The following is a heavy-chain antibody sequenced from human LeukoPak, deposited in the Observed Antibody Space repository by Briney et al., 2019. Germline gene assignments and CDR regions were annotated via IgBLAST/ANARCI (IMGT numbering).Heavy chain of an antibody. V-gene: IGHV3-21*01. J-gene: IGHJ5*02. D-gene: IGHD3-3*01. CDR1: GFTFSSYS. CDR3: ARAYLDWFDP. CDR2: ISSSSSYI. Sequence: GGSLRLSCAASGFTFSSYSMNWVRQAPGKGLEWVSSISSSSSYIYYADSVKGRFTISRDNSKNTLYLQMNSLRAEDTAVYYCARAYLDWFDPWGQGTLVTVSS.